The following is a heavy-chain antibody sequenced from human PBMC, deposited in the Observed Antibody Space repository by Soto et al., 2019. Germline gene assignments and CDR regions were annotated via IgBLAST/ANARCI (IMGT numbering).Heavy chain of an antibody. CDR2: INHSGSN. J-gene: IGHJ5*02. CDR1: GGSFSGYY. Sequence: QVQLQQWGAGLLKPSETLSLTCAVYGGSFSGYYWSWIRQPPGKGLEWIGEINHSGSNNYNPSLKRRVTISVDTSKNQFSLKLSSVTAADTAVYYCARAPYCSGGSCYSNWFDPWGQGTLVTVSS. V-gene: IGHV4-34*01. D-gene: IGHD2-15*01. CDR3: ARAPYCSGGSCYSNWFDP.